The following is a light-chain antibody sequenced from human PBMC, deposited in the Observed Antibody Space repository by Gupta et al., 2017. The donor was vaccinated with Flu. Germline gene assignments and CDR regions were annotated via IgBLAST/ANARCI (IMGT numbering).Light chain of an antibody. V-gene: IGKV1-33*01. J-gene: IGKJ1*01. CDR1: QDISNY. Sequence: DIQMTQSPSSLSASVEDRVTITCQASQDISNYLNWYQQKPGKAPKLLIYDASNLETGVPSRFSGSGSGTDFTFTISSLQPEDIATYYCQQEDNLPWTFGQGTKVEIK. CDR3: QQEDNLPWT. CDR2: DAS.